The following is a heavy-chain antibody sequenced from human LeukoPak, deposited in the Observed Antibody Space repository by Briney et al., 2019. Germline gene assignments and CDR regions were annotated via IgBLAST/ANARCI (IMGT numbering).Heavy chain of an antibody. CDR1: GFTFSSYA. CDR2: ISYDGNNE. CDR3: ARDLFHSRGPAAMFDY. V-gene: IGHV3-30*04. Sequence: PGGSLRLSCAASGFTFSSYAMHWVRQAPGKGLEWVTLISYDGNNEFYADSVKGRFTISRDNAKNSLYLQMNSLRAEDTAVYYCARDLFHSRGPAAMFDYWGQGTLVTVSS. J-gene: IGHJ4*02. D-gene: IGHD2-2*01.